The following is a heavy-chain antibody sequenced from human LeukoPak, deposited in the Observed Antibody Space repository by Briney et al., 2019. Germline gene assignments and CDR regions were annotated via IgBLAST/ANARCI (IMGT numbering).Heavy chain of an antibody. CDR1: GFTFGDYA. D-gene: IGHD2-21*02. V-gene: IGHV3-49*03. CDR2: IRSKAYGGTT. Sequence: GGSLRLSCTASGFTFGDYAMSWFRQAPGKGLEWVGFIRSKAYGGTTEYAASVKGRFTISRDDSKSIACLQMNSLKTEDTAVYYCTRVVYCGGDCYSPYYFDYWGQGTLVTVSS. J-gene: IGHJ4*02. CDR3: TRVVYCGGDCYSPYYFDY.